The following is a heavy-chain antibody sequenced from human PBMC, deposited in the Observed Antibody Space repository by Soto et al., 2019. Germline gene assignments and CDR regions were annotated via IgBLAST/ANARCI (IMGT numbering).Heavy chain of an antibody. D-gene: IGHD1-26*01. CDR2: INQDGSGK. V-gene: IGHV3-7*01. J-gene: IGHJ4*02. CDR3: AVQGATFDY. Sequence: HPGGSLRLSCAASGFTFSSYWMSWVRQAPGKGLECVANINQDGSGKYYVDSVKGRFTISRDNAKNSLSLQMNSLRAEDTAVYYCAVQGATFDYWGQGTLVTVSS. CDR1: GFTFSSYW.